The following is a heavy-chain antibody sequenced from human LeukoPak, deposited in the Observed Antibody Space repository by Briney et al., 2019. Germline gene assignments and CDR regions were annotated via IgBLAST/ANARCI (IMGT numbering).Heavy chain of an antibody. CDR2: IIPIFGTA. CDR1: GGTFSSYA. Sequence: GSSVKVSCKASGGTFSSYAISWVRQAPGQGLEWMGGIIPIFGTANYAQKFQGRVTITTDESTSTAYMELSSLRSEDTAVYYCASAKAWDPDYSNWGYYYYYYMDVWGKGTTVTVSS. J-gene: IGHJ6*03. CDR3: ASAKAWDPDYSNWGYYYYYYMDV. D-gene: IGHD4-11*01. V-gene: IGHV1-69*05.